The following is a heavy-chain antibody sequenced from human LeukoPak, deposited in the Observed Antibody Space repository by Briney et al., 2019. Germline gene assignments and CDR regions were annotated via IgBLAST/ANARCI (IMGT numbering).Heavy chain of an antibody. CDR1: GFTVSSNY. Sequence: GGSLRLSCAASGFTVSSNYMSWVRQAPGKGLEWVSVIYSGGSTYYADSVKGRFTISRDNSKNTLYLQMNSLRAEDTAVCYCASPRAGYSYGLDYWGQGTLVTVSS. CDR2: IYSGGST. D-gene: IGHD5-18*01. CDR3: ASPRAGYSYGLDY. V-gene: IGHV3-53*01. J-gene: IGHJ4*02.